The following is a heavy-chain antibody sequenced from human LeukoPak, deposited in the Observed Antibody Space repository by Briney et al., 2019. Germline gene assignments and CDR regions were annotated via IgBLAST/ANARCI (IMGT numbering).Heavy chain of an antibody. CDR3: AAEHEKVDYRSTWFDP. CDR1: GSTLTDLS. V-gene: IGHV1-24*01. J-gene: IGHJ5*02. CDR2: FDPDDGET. Sequence: ASVKVSCKVSGSTLTDLSIHWVRQAPGKGLEWMGGFDPDDGETFYAQDFQGRVIMTEDTSTDTAYMELSSLTSEDTAVYYCAAEHEKVDYRSTWFDPWGQGTLVTVSS. D-gene: IGHD4/OR15-4a*01.